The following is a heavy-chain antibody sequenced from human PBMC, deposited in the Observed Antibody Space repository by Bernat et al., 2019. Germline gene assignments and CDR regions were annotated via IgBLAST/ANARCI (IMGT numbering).Heavy chain of an antibody. Sequence: EVQLVESGGGLVQPGGSLRFSCAASGFTFSSYWMHWVRQAPGKGLVWVSRINSDGSSTSYADSVKGRFTISRDNAKNTLYLQMNSLRAEDTAVYYCARVSAAGGFLEWLPPAFDYWGQGTLVTVSS. J-gene: IGHJ4*02. CDR3: ARVSAAGGFLEWLPPAFDY. D-gene: IGHD3-3*01. CDR2: INSDGSST. V-gene: IGHV3-74*01. CDR1: GFTFSSYW.